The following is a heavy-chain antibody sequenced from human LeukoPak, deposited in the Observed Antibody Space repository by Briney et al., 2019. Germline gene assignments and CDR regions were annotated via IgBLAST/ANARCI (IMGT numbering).Heavy chain of an antibody. J-gene: IGHJ4*02. CDR2: IRSKAYGGTT. V-gene: IGHV3-49*04. CDR3: TPRNY. CDR1: GFTFSSYA. Sequence: GSLRLSCAASGFTFSSYAMSWVRQAPGKGLEWVGFIRSKAYGGTTEYAASVKGRFTISRDDSKSIAYLQMNSLKTEDTAVYYCTPRNYWGQGTLVTVSS.